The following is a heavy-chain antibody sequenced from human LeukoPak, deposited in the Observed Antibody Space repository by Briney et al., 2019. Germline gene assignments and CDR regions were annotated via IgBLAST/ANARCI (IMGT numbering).Heavy chain of an antibody. Sequence: GGSLRLSCEASGFTFDNYAMHWVRQAPGKGLEWVSGISWSSGSLGYADSVKGRFTISRDNAKNPLYLPMNSLRAEDTAVYYCARDSRFTMRDYWGQGTLVTVSP. V-gene: IGHV3-9*01. CDR2: ISWSSGSL. J-gene: IGHJ4*02. CDR1: GFTFDNYA. D-gene: IGHD3-22*01. CDR3: ARDSRFTMRDY.